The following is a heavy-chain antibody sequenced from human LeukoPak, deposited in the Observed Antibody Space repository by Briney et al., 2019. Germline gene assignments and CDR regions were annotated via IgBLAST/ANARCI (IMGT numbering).Heavy chain of an antibody. CDR1: GYTFTGYY. V-gene: IGHV1-2*06. Sequence: ASVKVSCKASGYTFTGYYMHWVRQAPGQGLEWMGRINPNSGGTNYAQKFQGRVTMTRDTSISTAYMELSSLRSDDTAVYYCARGLWFGESYFDYWGQGTLVTVSS. CDR3: ARGLWFGESYFDY. D-gene: IGHD3-10*01. CDR2: INPNSGGT. J-gene: IGHJ4*02.